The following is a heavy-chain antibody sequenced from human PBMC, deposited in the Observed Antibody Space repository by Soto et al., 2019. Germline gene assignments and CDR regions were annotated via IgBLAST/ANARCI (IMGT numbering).Heavy chain of an antibody. D-gene: IGHD2-15*01. CDR1: GFTFSSYA. Sequence: QVQLVESGGGVVQPGRSLRLPCAASGFTFSSYAMHWVRQAPGKGLEWVAVISYDGSNKYYADSVKGRFTISRDNSENTLYLHMSGLRAEVTAVYYCARSVRGSPDGGYYYGMDVWCQGTTVTVSS. J-gene: IGHJ6*02. V-gene: IGHV3-30-3*01. CDR3: ARSVRGSPDGGYYYGMDV. CDR2: ISYDGSNK.